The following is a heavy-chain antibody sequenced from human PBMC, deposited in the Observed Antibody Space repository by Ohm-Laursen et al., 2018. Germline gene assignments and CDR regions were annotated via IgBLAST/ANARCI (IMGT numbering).Heavy chain of an antibody. D-gene: IGHD1-26*01. CDR1: GYSISSGYY. V-gene: IGHV4-38-2*01. Sequence: SDTLSLTWAVSGYSISSGYYWGWIRQPPGKGLEWIGSIYHSGSTYYNPSLKSRVTISVDKSKNQFSLKLSSVTAADTAVYFCASRPLGFIVGATLPPHYFDYWGQGTLVTGSS. CDR2: IYHSGST. CDR3: ASRPLGFIVGATLPPHYFDY. J-gene: IGHJ4*02.